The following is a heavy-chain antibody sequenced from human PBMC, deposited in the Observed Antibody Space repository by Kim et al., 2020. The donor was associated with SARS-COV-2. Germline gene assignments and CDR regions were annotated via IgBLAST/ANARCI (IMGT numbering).Heavy chain of an antibody. Sequence: GGSLRLSCAASGFTFSSYSMNWVRQAPGKGLEWVSSISSSSSYIYYADSVKGRFTISRDNAKNSLYLQMNSLRAEDTAVYYCAIAAGWELLNANNAFDIWGQGTMVTVSS. J-gene: IGHJ3*02. CDR3: AIAAGWELLNANNAFDI. CDR2: ISSSSSYI. D-gene: IGHD1-26*01. V-gene: IGHV3-21*01. CDR1: GFTFSSYS.